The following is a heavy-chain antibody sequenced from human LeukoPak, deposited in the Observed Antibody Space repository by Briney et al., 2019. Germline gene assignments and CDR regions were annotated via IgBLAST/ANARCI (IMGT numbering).Heavy chain of an antibody. CDR1: GYSITSGDY. V-gene: IGHV4-38-2*02. D-gene: IGHD3-22*01. Sequence: PSETLSLTCTVSGYSITSGDYWGWIRQPPGKGLEWIGTFYHSGSTYYNPSLKSRVTISVDTSKNQFSLKLSSVTAADTAVYYCASTQTYYYDSSGYSWGQGTLVTVSS. J-gene: IGHJ4*02. CDR3: ASTQTYYYDSSGYS. CDR2: FYHSGST.